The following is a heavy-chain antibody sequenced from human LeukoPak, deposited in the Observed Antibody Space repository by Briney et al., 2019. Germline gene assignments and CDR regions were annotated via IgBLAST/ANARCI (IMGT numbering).Heavy chain of an antibody. J-gene: IGHJ6*03. CDR1: GFIFSSYR. V-gene: IGHV3-48*01. D-gene: IGHD3-16*01. CDR3: ARDWGMDV. CDR2: ISSSSTTI. Sequence: GGSLRLSCVGSGFIFSSYRMNWVRQAPGKGLEWISYISSSSTTIYYADSVKGRFTISRDDAKNSLYLQMNSLRAEDTAVYYCARDWGMDVWGKGTTVTVSS.